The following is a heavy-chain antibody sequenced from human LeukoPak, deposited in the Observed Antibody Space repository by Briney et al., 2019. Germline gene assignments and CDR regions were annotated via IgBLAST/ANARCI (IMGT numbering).Heavy chain of an antibody. J-gene: IGHJ5*02. CDR1: GGSIGSSH. CDR3: ARDNYNSGWSVWFDP. CDR2: IYPSGST. Sequence: SETLSLTCSVSGGSIGSSHWSWIRQPAGKRLEWIGRIYPSGSTNYNPSLKSRVTMSIDTSKNQFSLKLSSVTAADTAVYYCARDNYNSGWSVWFDPWGQGTLVTVSS. D-gene: IGHD6-19*01. V-gene: IGHV4-4*07.